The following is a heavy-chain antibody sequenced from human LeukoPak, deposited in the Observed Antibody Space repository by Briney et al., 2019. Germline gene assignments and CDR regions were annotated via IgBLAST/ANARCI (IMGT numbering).Heavy chain of an antibody. V-gene: IGHV3-23*01. J-gene: IGHJ4*02. D-gene: IGHD2-2*01. CDR3: AHGAMYQLDY. Sequence: GGTLRLSCAASGFPFSSHGMSCVRQAPGKGLEWVSGIIGGGGSTYYADSVKGRFTISGDNSRNTLFLQMNSLRAEDTAVYYCAHGAMYQLDYWGQGTLVTVSS. CDR1: GFPFSSHG. CDR2: IIGGGGST.